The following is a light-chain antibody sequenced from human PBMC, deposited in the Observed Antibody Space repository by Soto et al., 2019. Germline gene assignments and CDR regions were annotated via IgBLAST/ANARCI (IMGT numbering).Light chain of an antibody. CDR3: QQSYSTRKT. CDR1: QDISNY. V-gene: IGKV1-33*01. Sequence: DIQMTQSPSSLSASVGDRVTITCQASQDISNYLNWYQQKPGKAPKLLIYDASNLETGVPSRFSGSGSGTDFTFTISSLQPEDIATYYCQQSYSTRKTFGQGTKVDIK. CDR2: DAS. J-gene: IGKJ1*01.